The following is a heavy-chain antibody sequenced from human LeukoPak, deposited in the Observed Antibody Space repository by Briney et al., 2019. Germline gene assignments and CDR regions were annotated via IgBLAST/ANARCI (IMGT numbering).Heavy chain of an antibody. V-gene: IGHV5-51*01. J-gene: IGHJ6*02. CDR3: ARRGEVVAANYGMDV. CDR2: IYPGDSDT. Sequence: GESLKISCKGSGYSFTSYRIGWVRQMPGKGLEWMGIIYPGDSDTRYSPSFQGQVTISADKSISTAYLQWSSLKASDTAMYYCARRGEVVAANYGMDVWGQGTTVTVSS. D-gene: IGHD2-15*01. CDR1: GYSFTSYR.